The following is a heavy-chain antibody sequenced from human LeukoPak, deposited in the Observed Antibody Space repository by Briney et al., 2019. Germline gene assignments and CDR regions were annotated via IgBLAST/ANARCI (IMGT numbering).Heavy chain of an antibody. CDR2: INTNTGNP. CDR3: VRIAAAGPFDY. V-gene: IGHV7-4-1*02. D-gene: IGHD6-13*01. CDR1: GYTFTSYT. J-gene: IGHJ4*02. Sequence: ASVKVSCKASGYTFTSYTMNWVRQAPGQGLEWMGWINTNTGNPTYAQGFTGRFVFSLDTSVSTAYLQISSLKAEDTAVYYCVRIAAAGPFDYWGQGTLVTVSS.